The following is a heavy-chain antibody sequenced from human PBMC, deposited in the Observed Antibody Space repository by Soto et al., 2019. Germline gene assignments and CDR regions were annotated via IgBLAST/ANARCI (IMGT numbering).Heavy chain of an antibody. CDR2: ISSSSSTI. Sequence: EVQLVESGGGLVQPGGSLRLSCAASGFTFSSYSMNWVRQAPGKGLEWVSYISSSSSTIYYADSVKGRFTISRDNAKNSPYLQMNSLRDEDTAVYYCARDPPHYYDSSGYYRWGQGTLVTVSS. CDR1: GFTFSSYS. CDR3: ARDPPHYYDSSGYYR. J-gene: IGHJ4*02. V-gene: IGHV3-48*02. D-gene: IGHD3-22*01.